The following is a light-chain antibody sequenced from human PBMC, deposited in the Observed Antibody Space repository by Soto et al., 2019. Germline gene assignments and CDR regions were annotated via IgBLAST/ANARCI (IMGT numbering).Light chain of an antibody. CDR1: SSDVASYNY. Sequence: QSALTQPASVSGSPGQSITLSCTGTSSDVASYNYVSWFHQHPGKAPKLMIYEVNNRSSGVYDRFFGSKSGNTAYLTISGFQAEDEADYYCSSYTSIRTSYVFGTGTKVTVL. J-gene: IGLJ1*01. CDR3: SSYTSIRTSYV. V-gene: IGLV2-14*01. CDR2: EVN.